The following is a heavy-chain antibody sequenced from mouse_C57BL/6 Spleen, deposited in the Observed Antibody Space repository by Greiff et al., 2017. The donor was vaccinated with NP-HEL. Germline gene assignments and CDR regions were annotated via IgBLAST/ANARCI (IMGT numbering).Heavy chain of an antibody. D-gene: IGHD2-1*01. V-gene: IGHV1-59*01. J-gene: IGHJ1*03. CDR3: ARTGYGNLWYFDV. CDR2: IDPSDSYT. CDR1: GYTFTSYW. Sequence: VQLQQSGAELVRPGTSVKLSCKASGYTFTSYWMHWVKQRPGQGLEWIGVIDPSDSYTNYNQKFKGKATLTVDTSSSTAYMQLSSLTSEDSAVYYWARTGYGNLWYFDVWGTGTTVTVSS.